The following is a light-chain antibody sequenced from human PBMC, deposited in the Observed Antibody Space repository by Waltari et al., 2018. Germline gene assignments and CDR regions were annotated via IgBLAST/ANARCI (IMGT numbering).Light chain of an antibody. CDR1: QSIATY. Sequence: DIQMTQSPSSLSASVGDRVTITCRASQSIATYLSWDQPKPGKAPKFLVYAASGLQSGVPSRFSGSGSGTDFTLTISSLQPEDFATYYCQQSYSMFALTFGGGTKVEIK. J-gene: IGKJ4*01. CDR3: QQSYSMFALT. CDR2: AAS. V-gene: IGKV1-39*01.